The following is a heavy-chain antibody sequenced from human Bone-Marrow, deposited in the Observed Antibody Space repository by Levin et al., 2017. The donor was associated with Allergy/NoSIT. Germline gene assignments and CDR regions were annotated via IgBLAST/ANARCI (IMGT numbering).Heavy chain of an antibody. CDR2: IYYSGST. CDR3: ARDTSWYVY. D-gene: IGHD6-13*01. CDR1: GGSISSYY. V-gene: IGHV4-59*01. Sequence: PSETLSLTCTVSGGSISSYYWSWIRQPPGKGLEWIGYIYYSGSTNYNPSLKSRVTMSVDASKNQFSLKLSSVSAADTAVYYCARDTSWYVYWGQGTLVTVSS. J-gene: IGHJ4*02.